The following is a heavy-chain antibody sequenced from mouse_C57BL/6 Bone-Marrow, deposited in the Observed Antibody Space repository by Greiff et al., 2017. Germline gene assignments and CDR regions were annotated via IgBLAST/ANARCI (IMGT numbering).Heavy chain of an antibody. CDR1: GFTFSDYG. V-gene: IGHV5-17*01. J-gene: IGHJ4*01. CDR3: ASAYAMDY. CDR2: ISSGSSTI. Sequence: EVKLMESGGGLVKPGGSLKLSCAASGFTFSDYGMHWVRQAPEKGLEWVSYISSGSSTIYYADTVNGRFTISRDNAKNTLFLQMTSLRSEDTAMYYCASAYAMDYWGQGTSVTVSS.